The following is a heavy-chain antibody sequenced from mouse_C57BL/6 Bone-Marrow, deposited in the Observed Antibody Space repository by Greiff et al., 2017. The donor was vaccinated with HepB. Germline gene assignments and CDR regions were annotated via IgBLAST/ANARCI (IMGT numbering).Heavy chain of an antibody. CDR1: GYTFTSYW. CDR2: IDPSDSYT. Sequence: QVQLQQPGAELVKPGASVKLSCKASGYTFTSYWMQWVKQRPGQGLEWIGEIDPSDSYTNYNQKFKGKASWTVDSSSSTAYMQLSSLTTEDSAVYYCAREGLLRWYCDVWGTGTTVTVSS. J-gene: IGHJ1*03. CDR3: AREGLLRWYCDV. D-gene: IGHD1-1*01. V-gene: IGHV1-50*01.